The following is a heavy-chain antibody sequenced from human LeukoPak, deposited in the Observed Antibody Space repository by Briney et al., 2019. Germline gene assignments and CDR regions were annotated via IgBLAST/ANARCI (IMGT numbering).Heavy chain of an antibody. CDR2: INTNTGIP. V-gene: IGHV7-4-1*02. CDR1: GYTFSSHA. J-gene: IGHJ3*02. D-gene: IGHD6-6*01. Sequence: ASVKVSCKAFGYTFSSHAMNWVRQAPGQGLELMGWINTNTGIPTYAQGFVGRFVFSLDTSVTTAYLRITSLKAEDTAVYYCARDLVSAGFDIWGQGTMVTVSS. CDR3: ARDLVSAGFDI.